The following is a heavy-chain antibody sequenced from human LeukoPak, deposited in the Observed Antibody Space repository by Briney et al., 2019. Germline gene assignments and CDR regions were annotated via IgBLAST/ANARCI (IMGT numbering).Heavy chain of an antibody. D-gene: IGHD3-22*01. CDR1: GYTFTSYA. CDR3: ARVARYYDSSGYYPPDY. J-gene: IGHJ4*02. V-gene: IGHV1-3*01. Sequence: ASVKVSCKASGYTFTSYAMHWVRQAPGQRLEWMGWINAGNGNTKYSQKFQGRVTITRDTSASTAYMELSSLRSEDTAVYYCARVARYYDSSGYYPPDYWAREPWSPSPQ. CDR2: INAGNGNT.